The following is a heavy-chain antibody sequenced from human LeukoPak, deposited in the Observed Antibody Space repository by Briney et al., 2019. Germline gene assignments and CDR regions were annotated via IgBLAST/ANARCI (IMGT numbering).Heavy chain of an antibody. CDR1: GGSISSGGYY. CDR3: ARGIPSGLTIFGVVIPYYFDY. V-gene: IGHV4-61*08. D-gene: IGHD3-3*01. CDR2: IYYSGST. J-gene: IGHJ4*02. Sequence: PSQTLSLTCAVSGGSISSGGYYWSWIRQPPGKGLEWIGYIYYSGSTNYNPSLKSRVTISVDTSKNQFSLKLSSVTAADTAVYYCARGIPSGLTIFGVVIPYYFDYWGQGTLVTVSS.